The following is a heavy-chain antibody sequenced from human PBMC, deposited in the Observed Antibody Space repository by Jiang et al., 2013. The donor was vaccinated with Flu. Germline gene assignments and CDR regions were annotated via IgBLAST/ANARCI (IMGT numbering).Heavy chain of an antibody. D-gene: IGHD1-26*01. CDR2: ISSSSSTI. CDR3: ARDKNSWELGSFDY. Sequence: QLVESGGGLVQPGGSLRLSCAASGFTFSSYSMNWVRQAPGKGLEWVSYISSSSSTIYYADSVKGRFTISRDNAKNSLYLQMNSLRAEDTAVYYCARDKNSWELGSFDYWGQGTLVTVSS. J-gene: IGHJ4*02. CDR1: GFTFSSYS. V-gene: IGHV3-48*01.